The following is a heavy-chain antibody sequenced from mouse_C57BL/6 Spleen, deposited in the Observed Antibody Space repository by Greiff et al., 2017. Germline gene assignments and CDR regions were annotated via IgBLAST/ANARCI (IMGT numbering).Heavy chain of an antibody. CDR3: ANSPDCGNYGY. Sequence: EVQLQQSGPELVKPGASVKISCKASGYTFTDYYMNWVKQSHGKSLEWIGDINPNNGGTSYNQKFKGKATLTVDKSSSTAYMERRSLTSEDSAVYYCANSPDCGNYGYWGQGTTLTVSS. V-gene: IGHV1-26*01. CDR2: INPNNGGT. CDR1: GYTFTDYY. J-gene: IGHJ2*01. D-gene: IGHD2-1*01.